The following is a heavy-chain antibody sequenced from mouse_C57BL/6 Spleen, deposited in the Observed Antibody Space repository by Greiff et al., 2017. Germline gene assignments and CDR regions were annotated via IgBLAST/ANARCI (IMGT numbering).Heavy chain of an antibody. D-gene: IGHD2-1*01. CDR2: ISSGGSYT. CDR1: GFTFSSYG. Sequence: EVNVEESGGDLVKPGGSLKLSCAASGFTFSSYGMSWVRQTPDKRLEWVATISSGGSYTYYPDSVKGRFTISRDNAKNTLYLQMSSLKSEDTAMYYCARRGSTREMDYWGQGTSVTVSS. J-gene: IGHJ4*01. CDR3: ARRGSTREMDY. V-gene: IGHV5-6*02.